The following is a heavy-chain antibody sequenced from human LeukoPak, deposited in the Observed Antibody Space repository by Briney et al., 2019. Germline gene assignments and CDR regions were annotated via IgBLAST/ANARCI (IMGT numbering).Heavy chain of an antibody. CDR3: ARTRDGYNFLDS. CDR1: GYXFSTYA. J-gene: IGHJ4*02. V-gene: IGHV1-18*01. CDR2: ISAYSGDT. Sequence: ASVKVSCMASGYXFSTYAVSWVRQAPGQGLEWMGWISAYSGDTDSAQNLQGRVTLTTDTSTRTAYMELRDLRSDDTALYYCARTRDGYNFLDSWGQGTLVTVSS. D-gene: IGHD5-24*01.